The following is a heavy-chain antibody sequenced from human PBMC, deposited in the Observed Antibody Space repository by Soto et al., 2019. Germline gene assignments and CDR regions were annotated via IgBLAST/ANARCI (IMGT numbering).Heavy chain of an antibody. J-gene: IGHJ4*02. Sequence: SGPTLVNPTQILTLTCTFSGFSLSTSGVGVGWIRQPPGKALEWIGYVYHTGRTSYNPSLKSRVSISMDTSKNQFSLNLDSVTAADTAVYFCARDFAYFDSWGRGTLVTVSS. V-gene: IGHV4-61*08. CDR1: GFSLSTSGVG. CDR3: ARDFAYFDS. D-gene: IGHD3-3*01. CDR2: VYHTGRT.